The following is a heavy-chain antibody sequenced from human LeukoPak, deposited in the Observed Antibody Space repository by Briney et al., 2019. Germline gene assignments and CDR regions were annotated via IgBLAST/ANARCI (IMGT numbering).Heavy chain of an antibody. D-gene: IGHD6-19*01. V-gene: IGHV1-18*01. CDR2: ISAYNGNT. CDR3: ARDTERRIAVAGDGWFDP. Sequence: ASVKVSCKASGYTFTSYGISWVRQAPGQGLEWMGWISAYNGNTNYAQKLQGRVTMTTDTSTSTAYMELRSLRSDDTAVYYCARDTERRIAVAGDGWFDPWGQGTLVTVSS. CDR1: GYTFTSYG. J-gene: IGHJ5*02.